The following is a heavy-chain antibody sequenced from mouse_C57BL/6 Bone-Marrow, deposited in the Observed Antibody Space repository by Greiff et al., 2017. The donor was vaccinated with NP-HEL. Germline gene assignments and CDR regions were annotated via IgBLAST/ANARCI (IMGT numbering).Heavy chain of an antibody. CDR1: GYTFTSYW. D-gene: IGHD3-3*01. V-gene: IGHV1-52*01. CDR2: IDPSDSDT. J-gene: IGHJ3*01. Sequence: QVQLQQPGAELVRPGSSVKLSCKASGYTFTSYWMHWVKQRPIQGLEWIGNIDPSDSDTHYNQKFKDKATLTVDKSSSTAYMQLSSLTSEDSAVYYSAREGRGGFADWGQGTLVTVS. CDR3: AREGRGGFAD.